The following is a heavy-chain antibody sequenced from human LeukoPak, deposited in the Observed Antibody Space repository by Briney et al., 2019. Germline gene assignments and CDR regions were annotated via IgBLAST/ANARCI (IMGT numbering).Heavy chain of an antibody. V-gene: IGHV3-23*01. CDR2: INGGGSS. D-gene: IGHD5-18*01. J-gene: IGHJ4*02. CDR1: GFTFNNYA. CDR3: AKGQGYNYGDSIDY. Sequence: GGSLRLSCAASGFTFNNYAMTWVRQAPGKGLEWVSVINGGGSSYYADSVKGRFTVSRDNSKNTLYLQMNSLRDEDTAVYYCAKGQGYNYGDSIDYWGQGTLVTVSS.